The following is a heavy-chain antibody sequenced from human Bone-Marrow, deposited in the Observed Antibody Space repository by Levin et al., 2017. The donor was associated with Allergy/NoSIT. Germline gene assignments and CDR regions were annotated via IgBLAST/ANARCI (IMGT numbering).Heavy chain of an antibody. CDR2: IYYNGDE. J-gene: IGHJ6*02. CDR3: SRDVGNWHVVDYHYGMDI. CDR1: GGPISSFF. Sequence: SETLSLTCTVSGGPISSFFWSWVRQPPGKGLEWIGSIYYNGDEDFNPSLKSRLTMSVDRSRRQMSLTLSSVTTADTAVYYCSRDVGNWHVVDYHYGMDIWGQGTTVIVSS. D-gene: IGHD1-20*01. V-gene: IGHV4-59*01.